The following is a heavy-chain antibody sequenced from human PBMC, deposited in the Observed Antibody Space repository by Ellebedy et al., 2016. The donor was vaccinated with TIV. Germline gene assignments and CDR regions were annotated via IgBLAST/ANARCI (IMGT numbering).Heavy chain of an antibody. D-gene: IGHD4-17*01. J-gene: IGHJ6*02. V-gene: IGHV3-7*03. CDR2: IRQDGNDK. CDR1: GFSFRSYW. CDR3: ARDGAYGDYSPGYYGMDV. Sequence: GESLKISCAASGFSFRSYWMSWVRQAPGKGLEWVANIRQDGNDKYYVDSVKGRFTISRDNGKNSLYLQMNSLRTEDTALYYCARDGAYGDYSPGYYGMDVWGQGTTVTVSS.